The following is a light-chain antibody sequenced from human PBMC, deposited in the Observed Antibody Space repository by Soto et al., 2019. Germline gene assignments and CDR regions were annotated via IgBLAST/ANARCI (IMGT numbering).Light chain of an antibody. Sequence: EIVLTPSPGTLSLSPGERATLSCRASQSVRSNYLAWYQQKPGQAPRFLIYDASSRATGIPDRFSGSGSGTDFTLTISRLEPEDFAVYYCQQYGSSPLTFGGGTKVEIK. CDR1: QSVRSNY. CDR3: QQYGSSPLT. CDR2: DAS. J-gene: IGKJ4*01. V-gene: IGKV3-20*01.